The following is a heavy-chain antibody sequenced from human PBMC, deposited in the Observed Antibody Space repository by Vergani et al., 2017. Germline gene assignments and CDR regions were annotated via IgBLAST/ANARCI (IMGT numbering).Heavy chain of an antibody. J-gene: IGHJ4*02. Sequence: QVHLVQSGSELKKPGASVKVSCEASGYTFTDYAMTWVRQATGQGLEWMGWSNTNTGNPTYAQGLQGRFVFSLDTSVSTAYLQINSLKAEDTAVYYCARDYFSDPDWLFDSWGQGTLVTVSS. V-gene: IGHV7-4-1*02. D-gene: IGHD3-9*01. CDR2: SNTNTGNP. CDR3: ARDYFSDPDWLFDS. CDR1: GYTFTDYA.